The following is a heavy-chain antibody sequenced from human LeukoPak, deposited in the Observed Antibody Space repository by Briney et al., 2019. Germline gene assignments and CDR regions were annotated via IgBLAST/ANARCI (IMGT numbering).Heavy chain of an antibody. CDR3: ARAHYYGSGSYYPRGAFDI. V-gene: IGHV1-2*04. Sequence: RVASVKVSCKASGYTYTGYYMHWVRQGPGQGLEWMGWINPNSGGTNYAQKFQGWVTMTRDTSISTAYMELSRLRSDDTAVYYCARAHYYGSGSYYPRGAFDIWGQGTMVTVSS. D-gene: IGHD3-10*01. CDR1: GYTYTGYY. J-gene: IGHJ3*02. CDR2: INPNSGGT.